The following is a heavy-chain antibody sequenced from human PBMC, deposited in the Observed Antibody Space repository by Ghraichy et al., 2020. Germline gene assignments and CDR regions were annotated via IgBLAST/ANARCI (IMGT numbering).Heavy chain of an antibody. Sequence: GGSLRLSCLGSGFSFSGYSMNWVRQSLGKGLEWVSYITSSSRTKSYADSVKGRFTISRDNAQNSLYLQMNSLRDEDTAVYYCARGSRVVRFYYYDGMDVWGQGTTVTVSS. V-gene: IGHV3-48*02. D-gene: IGHD4-23*01. CDR2: ITSSSRTK. CDR1: GFSFSGYS. CDR3: ARGSRVVRFYYYDGMDV. J-gene: IGHJ6*02.